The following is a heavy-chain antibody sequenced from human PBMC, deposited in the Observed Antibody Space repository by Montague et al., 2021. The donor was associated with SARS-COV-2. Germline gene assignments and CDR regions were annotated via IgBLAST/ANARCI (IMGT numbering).Heavy chain of an antibody. J-gene: IGHJ4*02. V-gene: IGHV4-39*01. Sequence: SETLSLTCTVSGDSISSGYFYWGRIRQPPGKGLEWVGTIHYSGITYYNSSLKSRVTISVDTSRNQFSLKLSSVTAADTAIYYCARHLAISGPAAVSDYWGQGTLVTVSS. CDR1: GDSISSGYFY. D-gene: IGHD2-2*01. CDR2: IHYSGIT. CDR3: ARHLAISGPAAVSDY.